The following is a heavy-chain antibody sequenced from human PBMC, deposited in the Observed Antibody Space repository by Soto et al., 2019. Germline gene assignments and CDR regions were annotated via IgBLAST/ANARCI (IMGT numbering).Heavy chain of an antibody. J-gene: IGHJ6*02. CDR3: ARVSVFYFYAMDV. V-gene: IGHV3-30*01. D-gene: IGHD3-3*01. CDR2: ISYDGSKI. Sequence: QVQLVESGGGVVQPGGSLRLSCAASGFTFNTYTIDWVRQVPGKGLEWVAVISYDGSKIFYADSVKGRFTISRDNSKNTLYLQLNSLRPEDTAIYHCARVSVFYFYAMDVWGQGTSVTVSS. CDR1: GFTFNTYT.